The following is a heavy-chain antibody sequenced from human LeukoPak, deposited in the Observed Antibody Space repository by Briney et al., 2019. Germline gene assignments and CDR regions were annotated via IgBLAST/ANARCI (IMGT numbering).Heavy chain of an antibody. CDR1: GFTFSSYA. D-gene: IGHD6-19*01. Sequence: GGSLRLSCSASGFTFSSYAMHWVRQAPGKGLEYVSGISRSGTNTYYADSVKGRFTISRDNSKNTLYLQMSSLRAEDTAVYYCVKGPAYSGDWCDYWGQGTLVTVSS. J-gene: IGHJ4*02. CDR3: VKGPAYSGDWCDY. V-gene: IGHV3-64D*06. CDR2: ISRSGTNT.